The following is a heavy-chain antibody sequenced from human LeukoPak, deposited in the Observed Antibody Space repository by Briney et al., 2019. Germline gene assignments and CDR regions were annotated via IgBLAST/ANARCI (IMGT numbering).Heavy chain of an antibody. J-gene: IGHJ3*02. Sequence: GGSLRLSCAASGFTFRSYTMNWVRQAPGKGLEWVSSISSSSSHIYYADSVKGRCTISRDNAKNSLYLQMNSLRAEDTAVYYCARGRSGSGNYYNAAFDIWGQGTMVTVSS. V-gene: IGHV3-21*01. D-gene: IGHD3-10*01. CDR1: GFTFRSYT. CDR3: ARGRSGSGNYYNAAFDI. CDR2: ISSSSSHI.